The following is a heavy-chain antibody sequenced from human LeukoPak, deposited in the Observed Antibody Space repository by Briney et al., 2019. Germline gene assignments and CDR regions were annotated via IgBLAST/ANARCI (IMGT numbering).Heavy chain of an antibody. Sequence: GGSLRLSCAASGFTFSSYGMHWVRQAPGKGLEWVANIKPDGSDKYYVDSVKGRFSISRDNANNLVYLQMSSLRAEDTALYYCARGPKTSFDYWGQGTLVTVSS. CDR2: IKPDGSDK. V-gene: IGHV3-7*04. CDR1: GFTFSSYG. CDR3: ARGPKTSFDY. J-gene: IGHJ4*02.